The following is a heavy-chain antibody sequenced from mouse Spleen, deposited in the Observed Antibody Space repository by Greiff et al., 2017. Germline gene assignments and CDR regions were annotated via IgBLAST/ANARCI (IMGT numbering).Heavy chain of an antibody. J-gene: IGHJ1*01. CDR1: GYTFTSYW. D-gene: IGHD2-1*01. CDR3: AREGGNYGGWYFDV. Sequence: VQLQQPGAELVRPGSSVKLSCTASGYTFTSYWMDWVKQRPGQGLEWIGNIYPSDSETHYNQKFKDKATLTVDKSSSTAYMQLSSLTSEDSAVYYCAREGGNYGGWYFDVWGAGTTVTVSS. CDR2: IYPSDSET. V-gene: IGHV1-61*01.